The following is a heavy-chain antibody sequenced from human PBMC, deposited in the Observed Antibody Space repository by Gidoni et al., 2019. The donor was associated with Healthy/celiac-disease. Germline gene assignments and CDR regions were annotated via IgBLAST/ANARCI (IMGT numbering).Heavy chain of an antibody. CDR3: AKDGEWLRGYYYYGMDV. J-gene: IGHJ6*02. CDR1: GFPFSSYA. CDR2: ISGSGGST. D-gene: IGHD5-12*01. Sequence: EVQLLESGGGLVQPGGSLRLSCAASGFPFSSYAMSWVRQAPGKGLEWVSAISGSGGSTYYADSVKGRFTISRDNSKNTLYLQMNSLRAEDTAVYYCAKDGEWLRGYYYYGMDVWGQGTTVTVSS. V-gene: IGHV3-23*01.